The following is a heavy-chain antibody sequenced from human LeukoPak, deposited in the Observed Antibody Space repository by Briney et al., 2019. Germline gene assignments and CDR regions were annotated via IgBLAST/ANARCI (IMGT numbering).Heavy chain of an antibody. CDR3: ARGTY. Sequence: GGSLRLSCAASGFTFNNYAMSWVRQAPGKGLEWVSTVSGSGAIAYYTDSDKGRFTISRDNTKNTLYLQMNSLRAEDTAVYYCARGTYWGQGTLVTVSS. V-gene: IGHV3-23*01. CDR1: GFTFNNYA. J-gene: IGHJ4*02. CDR2: VSGSGAIA.